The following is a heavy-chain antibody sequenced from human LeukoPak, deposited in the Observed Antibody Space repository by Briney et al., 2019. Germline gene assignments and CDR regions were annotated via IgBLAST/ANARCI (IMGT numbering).Heavy chain of an antibody. CDR2: IIPIFGTA. V-gene: IGHV1-69*13. Sequence: ASVKVSCKASGGTFSSYAISWVRQAPGQGLEWMGGIIPIFGTANYAQKFQGRVTITADESTSTAYMELSSLRSEDTAVYYCARDGDSSGPTMEGAFDIWGKGKMATVSS. CDR1: GGTFSSYA. CDR3: ARDGDSSGPTMEGAFDI. D-gene: IGHD3-22*01. J-gene: IGHJ3*02.